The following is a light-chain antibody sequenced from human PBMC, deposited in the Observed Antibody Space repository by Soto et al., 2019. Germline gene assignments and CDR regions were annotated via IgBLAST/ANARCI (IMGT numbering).Light chain of an antibody. V-gene: IGKV3D-20*02. Sequence: IVLTQSPGTLSLSPGERTTLSCRASQRVSSSYLAWYQQKPGQAPRLLIYDASNSASGIPTRFSGSGSGTDFTLTISSLDPEDFAAYYCQQRSNWPGTFGQGTKVDI. J-gene: IGKJ1*01. CDR1: QRVSSSY. CDR3: QQRSNWPGT. CDR2: DAS.